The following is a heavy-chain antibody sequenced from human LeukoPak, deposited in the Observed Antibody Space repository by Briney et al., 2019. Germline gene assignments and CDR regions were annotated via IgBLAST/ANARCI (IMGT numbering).Heavy chain of an antibody. D-gene: IGHD3-22*01. J-gene: IGHJ4*02. CDR1: GGSFSGYY. V-gene: IGHV4-34*01. Sequence: SETLSLTCAVYGGSFSGYYWSWIRQPPGKGLEWIGEINHSGSTNYNPSLKSRVTISVDTSKNQFSLKLSSVTAADTAVYYCARGQWDSSGFDYWGQGTLVTVSS. CDR2: INHSGST. CDR3: ARGQWDSSGFDY.